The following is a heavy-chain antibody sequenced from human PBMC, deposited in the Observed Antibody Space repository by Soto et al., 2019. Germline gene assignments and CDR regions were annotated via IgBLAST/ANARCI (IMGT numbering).Heavy chain of an antibody. CDR1: GFTFSMSA. CDR3: ATVHSTSRAFDY. Sequence: EVQLLESGGGLVQPGGSLRLSCAASGFTFSMSAMTWVRQAPGKGLEWVSTTGLNGRTTYYADSVKGLFTVSRDNSKNTLDLHMISLRAEDTAVYYCATVHSTSRAFDYWGQGTLVTVSS. V-gene: IGHV3-23*01. J-gene: IGHJ4*02. D-gene: IGHD6-6*01. CDR2: TGLNGRTT.